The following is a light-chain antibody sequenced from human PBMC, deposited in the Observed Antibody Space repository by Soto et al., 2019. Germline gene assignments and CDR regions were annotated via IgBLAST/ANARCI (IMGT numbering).Light chain of an antibody. V-gene: IGKV1-39*01. J-gene: IGKJ1*01. CDR1: ESISTF. CDR2: TAS. CDR3: QQSYSIPWT. Sequence: DIQMTQSPSSLSASVGDRVTITCRASESISTFFNWYQQRPGQAPKLLIYTASSLQSGVPSRFSGSGSGTDFTLTISSLQPEDFATYYCQQSYSIPWTFGQGTKVEIK.